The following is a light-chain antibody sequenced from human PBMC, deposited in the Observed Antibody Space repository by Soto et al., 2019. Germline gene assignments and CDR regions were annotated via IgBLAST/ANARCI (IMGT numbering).Light chain of an antibody. CDR2: GAS. V-gene: IGKV3-20*01. CDR1: QSVSKY. CDR3: HQYTSSPWT. Sequence: EIVLTQSPSTLSLSPGEGATLSCRASQSVSKYLAWFQQKPGQAPRVLIYGASTRATGIPDRFTGSGSGTYFTLTLSSLEPEDFAVYYCHQYTSSPWTVGQGTMLDIE. J-gene: IGKJ1*01.